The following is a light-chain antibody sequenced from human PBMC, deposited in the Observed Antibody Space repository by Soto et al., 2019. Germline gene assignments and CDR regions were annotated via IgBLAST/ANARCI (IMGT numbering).Light chain of an antibody. CDR1: QSINNW. CDR3: QQYDTNPKT. J-gene: IGKJ1*01. Sequence: DIQMTQSPSTLSAFVGDRVTFSCRASQSINNWLAWYQQRPGTAPKILIYDASTLESGVPSRFSGSGSGTEFSLTISRLQPEDFATYYCQQYDTNPKTFGQGTKVDI. V-gene: IGKV1-5*01. CDR2: DAS.